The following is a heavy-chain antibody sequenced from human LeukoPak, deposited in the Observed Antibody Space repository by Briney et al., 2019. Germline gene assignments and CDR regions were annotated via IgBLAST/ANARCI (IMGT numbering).Heavy chain of an antibody. CDR3: ARDPSVTFGGVIVNREDAFDI. CDR2: IYYSGST. D-gene: IGHD3-16*02. V-gene: IGHV4-34*01. J-gene: IGHJ3*02. Sequence: SETLSLTCAVYGGSFSGYYWGWIRQPPGKGLEWIGSIYYSGSTYYNPSLKSRVTISVDTSKNQFSLKLSSVTAADTAVYYCARDPSVTFGGVIVNREDAFDIWGQGTMVTVSS. CDR1: GGSFSGYY.